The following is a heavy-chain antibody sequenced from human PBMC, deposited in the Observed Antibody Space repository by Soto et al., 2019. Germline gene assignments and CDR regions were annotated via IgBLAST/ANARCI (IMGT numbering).Heavy chain of an antibody. V-gene: IGHV4-61*01. CDR2: IYYSGSI. Sequence: SETLSLTCTVSGGSVSSGSYYWSWIRQPPGKGLEWIGYIYYSGSINYNPSLKSRVTISVDTSKNQFSLKLSSVTAADTAVYYCARDPLINRHGAFDIWGQGTMVTVSS. CDR3: ARDPLINRHGAFDI. CDR1: GGSVSSGSYY. J-gene: IGHJ3*02.